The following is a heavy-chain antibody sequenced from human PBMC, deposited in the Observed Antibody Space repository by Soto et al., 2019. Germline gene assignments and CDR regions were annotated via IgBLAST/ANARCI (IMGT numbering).Heavy chain of an antibody. CDR1: GFTFSSYW. CDR3: ASLTVTDYFDY. D-gene: IGHD4-4*01. CDR2: IKQDGSEK. V-gene: IGHV3-7*01. J-gene: IGHJ4*02. Sequence: GGSLRLSCAASGFTFSSYWMSWVRQAPGKGLEWVANIKQDGSEKYYVDSVKGRFTISRDNAKNSLYLQMNSLRAEDTAVYYCASLTVTDYFDYWGQGTLVTVSS.